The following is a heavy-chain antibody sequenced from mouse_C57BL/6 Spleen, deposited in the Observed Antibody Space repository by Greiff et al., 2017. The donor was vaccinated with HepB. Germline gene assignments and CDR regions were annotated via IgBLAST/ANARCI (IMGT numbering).Heavy chain of an antibody. V-gene: IGHV5-4*01. D-gene: IGHD2-3*01. CDR3: ARDYDGYSWFAY. J-gene: IGHJ3*01. Sequence: EVKLVESGGGLVKPGGSLKLSCAASGFTFSSYAMSWVRQTPEKRLEWVATISDGGSYTYYPDNVKGRFTISRDNAKNNLYLQMSHLKSEDTAMYYCARDYDGYSWFAYWGQGTLVTVSA. CDR2: ISDGGSYT. CDR1: GFTFSSYA.